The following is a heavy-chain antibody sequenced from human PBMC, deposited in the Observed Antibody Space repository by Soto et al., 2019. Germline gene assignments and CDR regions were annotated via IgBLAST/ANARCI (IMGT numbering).Heavy chain of an antibody. CDR1: GYTFTNYY. Sequence: QVQLVQSGAEVKQPGASVKVSCKASGYTFTNYYIHWVRQAPGQGLEWMGYINPSSGGTNYAQKFQGRVTMTRDTSINTAYVALNRLTSDDTAVDYCARVEGSASSAGDWGQGTLVTVSS. D-gene: IGHD6-6*01. J-gene: IGHJ4*02. CDR3: ARVEGSASSAGD. CDR2: INPSSGGT. V-gene: IGHV1-2*02.